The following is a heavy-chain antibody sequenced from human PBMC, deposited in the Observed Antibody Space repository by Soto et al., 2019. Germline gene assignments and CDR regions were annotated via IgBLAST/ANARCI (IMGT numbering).Heavy chain of an antibody. CDR2: INENGDST. CDR3: ARDSGSSHYYDSSGYYYDPLGYFDY. CDR1: AFTFNNIP. Sequence: LRLSCAASAFTFNNIPMGWVRQAPGKGLKYVSSINENGDSTYYADSVKGRFTISRDNSKSTLYLQMNSLRAEDTAVYYCARDSGSSHYYDSSGYYYDPLGYFDYWAREPWSPSPQ. D-gene: IGHD3-22*01. V-gene: IGHV3-23*01. J-gene: IGHJ4*02.